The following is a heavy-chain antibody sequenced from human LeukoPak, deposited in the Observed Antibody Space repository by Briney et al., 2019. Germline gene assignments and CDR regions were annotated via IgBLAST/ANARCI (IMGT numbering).Heavy chain of an antibody. V-gene: IGHV4-59*08. CDR3: ARSFGNWNYDY. D-gene: IGHD1-7*01. Sequence: PSETLSLTCTVSGGSISSYYWSWIRQPPGKGLEWIGYIYYSGSTNYNPSLKSRVTISVDTSKNQFSLKLSSVTAADTAVYYRARSFGNWNYDYWGQGTLVTVSS. CDR2: IYYSGST. CDR1: GGSISSYY. J-gene: IGHJ4*02.